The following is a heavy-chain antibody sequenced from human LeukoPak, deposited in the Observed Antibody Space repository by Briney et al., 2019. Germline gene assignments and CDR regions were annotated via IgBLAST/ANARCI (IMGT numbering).Heavy chain of an antibody. D-gene: IGHD5-18*01. CDR3: AKGMYTAMVKYDS. J-gene: IGHJ4*02. CDR1: GFTISSYD. V-gene: IGHV3-23*01. Sequence: PGGSLRLTCAASGFTISSYDMSWVRQAPGKGLHWVSAISGSGGTTYYADSVKGRFTISRDNSKNTLYLQMNSLRAEDTALYYCAKGMYTAMVKYDSWGQGTLVTVSS. CDR2: ISGSGGTT.